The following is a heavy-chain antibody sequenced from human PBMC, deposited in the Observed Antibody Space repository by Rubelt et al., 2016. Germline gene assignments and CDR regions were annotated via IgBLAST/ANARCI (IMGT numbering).Heavy chain of an antibody. V-gene: IGHV1-18*01. D-gene: IGHD4-11*01. CDR1: GYTFTSYG. Sequence: QVQLVQSGAEVKKPGASVKVSCKASGYTFTSYGISWVRQAPGQGLEWMGWISAYNGKTNYAQKLQGRVTITTDTSTSTAYMELRSLRSDDTAVYYCARGARRYSMDPRNAFDIWGQGTMVTVSS. J-gene: IGHJ3*02. CDR3: ARGARRYSMDPRNAFDI. CDR2: ISAYNGKT.